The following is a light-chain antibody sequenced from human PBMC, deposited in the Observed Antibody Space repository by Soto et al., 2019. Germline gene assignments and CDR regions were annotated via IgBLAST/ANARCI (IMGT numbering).Light chain of an antibody. CDR3: LQYGSSLPMFT. CDR1: QSVSSSY. V-gene: IGKV3-20*01. CDR2: GAS. J-gene: IGKJ2*01. Sequence: EIVLTQSPGTLSLSPGERATLSCRASQSVSSSYLAWYQQKPGQAPRLLIYGASSRATGIPDRFSGSGSGTDFTLTINRLEPEDFAVYYCLQYGSSLPMFTFGQGTKLEIK.